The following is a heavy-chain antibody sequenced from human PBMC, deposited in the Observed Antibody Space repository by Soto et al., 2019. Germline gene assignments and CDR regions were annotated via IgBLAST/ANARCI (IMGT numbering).Heavy chain of an antibody. Sequence: SETLSLTCTVSGGSLSSYFLSWIRQPPGKGLEWIGYIYYSESTNYNPSLKSRVTISVDTSKNQFSLKLSSVTAADTAVYYCARDRGLGSGWYGWFDPWGQGTLVTVSS. CDR3: ARDRGLGSGWYGWFDP. J-gene: IGHJ5*02. CDR2: IYYSEST. CDR1: GGSLSSYF. V-gene: IGHV4-59*01. D-gene: IGHD6-19*01.